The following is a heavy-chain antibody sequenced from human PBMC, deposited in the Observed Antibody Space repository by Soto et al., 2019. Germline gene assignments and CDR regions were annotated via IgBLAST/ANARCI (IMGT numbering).Heavy chain of an antibody. Sequence: SETLSLTCAVYGGSLSGYYWSWIRQPPGKGLEWIGEINHSGSTNYNPSLKSRVTISVDTSKNQFSLKLSSVTAADTAVYYCARGIATMIVVYYFDYWGQGTLVTVSS. CDR2: INHSGST. CDR1: GGSLSGYY. D-gene: IGHD3-22*01. CDR3: ARGIATMIVVYYFDY. V-gene: IGHV4-34*01. J-gene: IGHJ4*02.